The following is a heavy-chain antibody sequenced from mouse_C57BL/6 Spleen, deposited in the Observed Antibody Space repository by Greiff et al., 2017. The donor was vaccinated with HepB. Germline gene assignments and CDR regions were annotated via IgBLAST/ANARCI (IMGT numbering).Heavy chain of an antibody. Sequence: QVQLQQPGAELVMPGASVKLSCKASGYTFTSYWMHWVKQRPGQGLEWIGEIDPSDSYTNYNQKFKGKSTLTVDKSSSTAYMQLSSLTSEDSAVYYCARGLGSSYVDYWGQGTTLTVSS. J-gene: IGHJ2*01. CDR3: ARGLGSSYVDY. D-gene: IGHD1-1*01. V-gene: IGHV1-69*01. CDR2: IDPSDSYT. CDR1: GYTFTSYW.